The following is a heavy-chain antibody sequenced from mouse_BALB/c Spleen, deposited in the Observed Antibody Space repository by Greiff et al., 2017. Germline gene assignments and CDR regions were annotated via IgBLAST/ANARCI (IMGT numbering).Heavy chain of an antibody. CDR2: INPYNDGT. CDR1: GYTFTSYV. V-gene: IGHV1-14*01. D-gene: IGHD3-2*01. J-gene: IGHJ3*01. CDR3: EKDGSGYRFAY. Sequence: VQLQQSGPELVKPGASVKMSCKASGYTFTSYVMHWVKQKPGQGLEWIGYINPYNDGTKYNEKFKGKATLTSDKSSSTAYMELSSLTSEDSAVYYCEKDGSGYRFAYWGQGTLVTVSA.